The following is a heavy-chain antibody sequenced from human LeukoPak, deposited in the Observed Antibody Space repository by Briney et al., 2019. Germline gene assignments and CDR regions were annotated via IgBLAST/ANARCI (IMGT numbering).Heavy chain of an antibody. CDR1: GGSISSSSYY. V-gene: IGHV4-39*07. J-gene: IGHJ5*02. Sequence: SETLSLTCTVSGGSISSSSYYWGWIRQPPGTGLEWLGSIYYSGSTYYNPSLKSRVTISVDTSKNQFSLKLSSVTAADTAVYYCARTGITGTTGWFDPWGQGTLVTVSS. CDR2: IYYSGST. CDR3: ARTGITGTTGWFDP. D-gene: IGHD1-7*01.